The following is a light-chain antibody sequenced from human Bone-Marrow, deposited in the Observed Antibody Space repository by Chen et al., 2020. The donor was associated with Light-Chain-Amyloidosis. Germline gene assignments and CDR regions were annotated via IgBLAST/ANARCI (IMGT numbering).Light chain of an antibody. J-gene: IGLJ2*01. CDR3: SSYTSSSTVV. CDR1: SSDVGGYNY. V-gene: IGLV2-14*01. CDR2: EVS. Sequence: QSALTQPASVSGSPGHSITISCTGTSSDVGGYNYVSWYQQHPGKAPKLMIYEVSNRPSGVSNRFSGSKSGNTASLTISGRQAEDEADYYCSSYTSSSTVVFGGGTKLTVL.